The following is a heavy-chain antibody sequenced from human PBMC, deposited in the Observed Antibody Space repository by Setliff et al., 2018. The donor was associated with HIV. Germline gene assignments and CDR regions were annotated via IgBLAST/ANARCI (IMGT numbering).Heavy chain of an antibody. D-gene: IGHD6-13*01. CDR1: GGSISSDNW. CDR2: IYHSGST. J-gene: IGHJ6*02. Sequence: SETLSLTCAVSGGSISSDNWWGWVRQPPGKGLEWIGEIYHSGSTNYNPSLKRRVTISVDTSKNQFSLRLNSVTAADTAVYYCARDLKQLAPYYYYYYGMDVWGQGTAVTVSS. V-gene: IGHV4-4*02. CDR3: ARDLKQLAPYYYYYYGMDV.